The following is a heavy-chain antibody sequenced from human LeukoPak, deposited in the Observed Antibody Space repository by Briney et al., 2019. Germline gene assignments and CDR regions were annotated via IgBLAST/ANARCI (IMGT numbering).Heavy chain of an antibody. CDR2: INPSDGST. J-gene: IGHJ4*02. Sequence: ASVKVSCKASGYTFTTYYMHWVRQAPGQGLEWIGIINPSDGSTTYAQRFQGRVTMTRDTSTSTVYMELSSLRSEDTAVYYCASHYYDSSGYYYVFDYWGQGTLVTVSS. D-gene: IGHD3-22*01. CDR1: GYTFTTYY. CDR3: ASHYYDSSGYYYVFDY. V-gene: IGHV1-46*01.